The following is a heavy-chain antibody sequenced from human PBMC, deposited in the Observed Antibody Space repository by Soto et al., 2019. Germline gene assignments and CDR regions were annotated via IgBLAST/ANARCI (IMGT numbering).Heavy chain of an antibody. CDR2: IYHSGST. CDR3: AKVGGGGPDAAAKQRFVH. J-gene: IGHJ4*02. V-gene: IGHV4-38-2*01. Sequence: SETLSLTCAVSGSSISRSYYWGWIRQPPGRGLEWIGSIYHSGSTYYKPSLRSRVTISVVTSKDQFSLKLRSVTAADTAMYYCAKVGGGGPDAAAKQRFVHWVQATQFADSS. D-gene: IGHD6-13*01. CDR1: GSSISRSYY.